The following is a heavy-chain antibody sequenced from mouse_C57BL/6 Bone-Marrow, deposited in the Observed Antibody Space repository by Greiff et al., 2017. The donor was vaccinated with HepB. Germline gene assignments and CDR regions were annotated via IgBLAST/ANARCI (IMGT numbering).Heavy chain of an antibody. Sequence: VQLKQSGAELVRPGASVKLSCTASGFNIKDDYMHWVKQRPEQGLEWIGCIDPENGDTEYASKFQGKATITADTSSNTAYLQLSSLTSEDTAVYYCTTITTEYYFDYWGQGTTLTVSS. J-gene: IGHJ2*01. CDR1: GFNIKDDY. CDR2: IDPENGDT. CDR3: TTITTEYYFDY. D-gene: IGHD1-1*01. V-gene: IGHV14-4*01.